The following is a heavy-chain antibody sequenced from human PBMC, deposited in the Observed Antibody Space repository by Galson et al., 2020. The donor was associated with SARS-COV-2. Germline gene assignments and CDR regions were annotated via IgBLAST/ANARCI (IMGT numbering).Heavy chain of an antibody. J-gene: IGHJ6*02. CDR1: GFTFSNAW. Sequence: GGSLRLSCAASGFTFSNAWMSWVRQAPGKGLEWVGRIKSKTDGGTTDYAAPVKGRFTISRDDSKNTLYLQMNSLKTEDTAVYYCTTEGSGYDYYYGMDVWGQGTTVTVSS. CDR3: TTEGSGYDYYYGMDV. CDR2: IKSKTDGGTT. V-gene: IGHV3-15*01. D-gene: IGHD5-12*01.